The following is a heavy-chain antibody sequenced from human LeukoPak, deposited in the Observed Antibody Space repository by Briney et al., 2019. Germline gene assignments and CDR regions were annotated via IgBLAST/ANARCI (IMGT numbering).Heavy chain of an antibody. J-gene: IGHJ6*02. CDR2: IYPGDSDT. CDR1: GYSFTSYW. D-gene: IGHD2-2*01. Sequence: GESLKISCKGSGYSFTSYWISWVRQMPGKGLEWMGIIYPGDSDTRYSPSFQGQVTISADKSISTAYLQWSSLKASDTAMYYCARRSRGWVVPGCGMDVWGQGTTVTVSS. V-gene: IGHV5-51*01. CDR3: ARRSRGWVVPGCGMDV.